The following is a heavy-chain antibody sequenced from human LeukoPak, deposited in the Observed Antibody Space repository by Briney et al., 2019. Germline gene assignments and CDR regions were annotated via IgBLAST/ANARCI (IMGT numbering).Heavy chain of an antibody. CDR1: GGSFSGYY. CDR3: AGYIVVVPAAMVMYGMDV. Sequence: PPETLSLTCAVYGGSFSGYYWSWIRQPPGKGLEWIGEINHSGSTDYNPSLKSRVTISVDTSKNQFSLKLSSVTAADTAVYYCAGYIVVVPAAMVMYGMDVWGQGTTVTVSS. V-gene: IGHV4-34*01. CDR2: INHSGST. J-gene: IGHJ6*02. D-gene: IGHD2-2*01.